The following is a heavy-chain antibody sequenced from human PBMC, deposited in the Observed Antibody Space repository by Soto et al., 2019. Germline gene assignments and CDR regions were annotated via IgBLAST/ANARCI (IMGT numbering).Heavy chain of an antibody. J-gene: IGHJ6*02. CDR2: IYYSGSA. CDR3: ARDVVGYCSGGSCYSVHYYYGMDV. CDR1: GGSISSGGYY. Sequence: KTSETLSLTCTVSGGSISSGGYYWSWIRQHPGKGLEWIGYIYYSGSAYYNPSLKSRVTISVDTSKNQFSLKLSSVTAADTAVYYCARDVVGYCSGGSCYSVHYYYGMDVWGQGTTVTVSS. D-gene: IGHD2-15*01. V-gene: IGHV4-31*03.